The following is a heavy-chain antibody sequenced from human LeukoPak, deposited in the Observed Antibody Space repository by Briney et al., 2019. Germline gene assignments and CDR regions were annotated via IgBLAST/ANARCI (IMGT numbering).Heavy chain of an antibody. CDR3: ARVYAIFGVVISYYFDY. V-gene: IGHV4-39*07. J-gene: IGHJ4*02. CDR2: IYYSGST. D-gene: IGHD3-3*01. CDR1: GGSISSSSYY. Sequence: SETLSLTCTVSGGSISSSSYYWGWIRQPPGKGLEWIGSIYYSGSTYYNPSLKSRVTISVDTSKNQFSLKLSPVTAADTAVYYCARVYAIFGVVISYYFDYWGQGTLVTVSS.